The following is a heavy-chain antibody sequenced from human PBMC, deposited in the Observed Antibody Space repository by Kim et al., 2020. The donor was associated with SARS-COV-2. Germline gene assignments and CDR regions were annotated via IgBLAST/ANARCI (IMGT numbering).Heavy chain of an antibody. J-gene: IGHJ6*02. Sequence: ASVKVSCKASGYTFTSYDINWVRQATGQGLEWMGWMNPNSGNTGYAQKFQGRVTMTRNTSISTAYMELSSLRSEDTAVYYCARHGYKSAAGYYYGMDVWGQGTTVTVSS. D-gene: IGHD5-18*01. V-gene: IGHV1-8*01. CDR2: MNPNSGNT. CDR1: GYTFTSYD. CDR3: ARHGYKSAAGYYYGMDV.